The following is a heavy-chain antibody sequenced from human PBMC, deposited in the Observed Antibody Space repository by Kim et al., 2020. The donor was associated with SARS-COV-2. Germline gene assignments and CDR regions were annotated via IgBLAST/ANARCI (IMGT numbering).Heavy chain of an antibody. Sequence: GESLKISCQGSGFSFTNYWIGWVRQMPGKGLEWMGIIYPSNSDTIYVPSFQGQVTISADRSINTAYLQWSSLKASDSGIYYCARRHYNGDTCQLGDYWGQGTLVTVSS. CDR2: IYPSNSDT. V-gene: IGHV5-51*01. CDR1: GFSFTNYW. D-gene: IGHD2-15*01. J-gene: IGHJ4*02. CDR3: ARRHYNGDTCQLGDY.